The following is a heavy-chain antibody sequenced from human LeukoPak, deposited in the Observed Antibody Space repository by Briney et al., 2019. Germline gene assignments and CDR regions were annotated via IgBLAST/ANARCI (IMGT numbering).Heavy chain of an antibody. D-gene: IGHD6-13*01. J-gene: IGHJ6*01. CDR1: GDTFTSYG. CDR3: TREMGGSSWEYYYYYGMDV. CDR2: ISAYKGNT. Sequence: ASVTVSCKVSGDTFTSYGISWVRQAPGQGLEWMGLISAYKGNTNYAHKLKGRVTLPTETYTRSAYMELTVRRADTTVLYCCTREMGGSSWEYYYYYGMDVWGQGTTVTVSP. V-gene: IGHV1-18*01.